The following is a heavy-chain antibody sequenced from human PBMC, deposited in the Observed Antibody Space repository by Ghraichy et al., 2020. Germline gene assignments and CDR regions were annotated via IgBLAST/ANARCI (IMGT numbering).Heavy chain of an antibody. V-gene: IGHV3-23*01. CDR1: GFTLTNFV. CDR2: ISHNGADT. D-gene: IGHD3-3*01. CDR3: AKSGTQFLEWGGYFDN. J-gene: IGHJ4*02. Sequence: GGSLRLSCTASGFTLTNFVMSWVRQAPGKGLEWVSSISHNGADTNYADSVKGRFTIARDTSTNTVFLQMSSLRAEDTAIYYCAKSGTQFLEWGGYFDNWGLGTLVTVSS.